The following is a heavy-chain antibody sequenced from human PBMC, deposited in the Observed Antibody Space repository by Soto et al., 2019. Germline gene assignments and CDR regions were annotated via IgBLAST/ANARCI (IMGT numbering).Heavy chain of an antibody. D-gene: IGHD2-21*02. J-gene: IGHJ6*02. CDR3: ARDLWGYCGADCYPLDV. Sequence: TSETLSLTCTVSGGSISSYYWSWIRQPPGKGLERIGYMYNTGSTIYNPSLKSRVTISVDTSKNQFSLKLNSVTAADTAVYYCARDLWGYCGADCYPLDVWGQGTTVTVSS. CDR1: GGSISSYY. CDR2: MYNTGST. V-gene: IGHV4-59*01.